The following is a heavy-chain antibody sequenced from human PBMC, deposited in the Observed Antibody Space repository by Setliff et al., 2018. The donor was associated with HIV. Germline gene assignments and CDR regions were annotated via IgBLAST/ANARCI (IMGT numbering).Heavy chain of an antibody. V-gene: IGHV3-11*06. Sequence: GGSLRLSCAASGFILSDYYMSWIRQAPGKGLQWVSSINSESKYKFYADSVKGRFTISRDNAKNSLYLLMNSVRAEDTAVYYCARWSDIVATRGFDYWGQGTLVTVSS. J-gene: IGHJ4*02. CDR1: GFILSDYY. CDR2: INSESKYK. D-gene: IGHD5-12*01. CDR3: ARWSDIVATRGFDY.